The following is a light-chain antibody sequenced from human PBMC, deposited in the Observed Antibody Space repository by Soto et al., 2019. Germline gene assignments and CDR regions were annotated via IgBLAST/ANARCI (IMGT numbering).Light chain of an antibody. CDR1: QYISTY. J-gene: IGKJ1*01. Sequence: DIQMTQSPPSLSASVGDSLTITCRASQYISTYLNWYQQKPGKAPKLLIHVASNLQSGVPSRFSGSGSGTDFTLTISSLQPEDIATYYCQESYSTSFGQGTKVDIK. CDR3: QESYSTS. V-gene: IGKV1-39*01. CDR2: VAS.